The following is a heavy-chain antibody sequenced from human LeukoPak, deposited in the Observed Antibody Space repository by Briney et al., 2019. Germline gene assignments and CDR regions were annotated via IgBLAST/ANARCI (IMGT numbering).Heavy chain of an antibody. CDR3: ARVHPMTTVANDY. CDR1: GGSMRDSY. CDR2: SYISGTA. V-gene: IGHV4-4*07. D-gene: IGHD4-17*01. Sequence: SETLSLTCVVSGGSMRDSYWRWIRQPAGKGLEWIGRSYISGTANYNPSLKSRVTMSMDTSTNQFSLKLTSVTAADTAVYYCARVHPMTTVANDYWGQGTLVTVSS. J-gene: IGHJ4*02.